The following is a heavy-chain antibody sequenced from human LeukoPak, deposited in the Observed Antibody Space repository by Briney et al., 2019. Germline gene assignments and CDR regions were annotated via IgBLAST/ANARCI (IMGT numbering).Heavy chain of an antibody. CDR2: IRYDGSNK. V-gene: IGHV3-30*02. CDR3: AKAARGPAALGFDY. Sequence: SCKASGFTFSSYGMHWVRQAPGKGLEWVAFIRYDGSNKYYADSVKGRFTISRDNSKNTLYLQMNSLRAEDTAVYYCAKAARGPAALGFDYWGQGTLVTVSS. D-gene: IGHD2-2*01. J-gene: IGHJ4*02. CDR1: GFTFSSYG.